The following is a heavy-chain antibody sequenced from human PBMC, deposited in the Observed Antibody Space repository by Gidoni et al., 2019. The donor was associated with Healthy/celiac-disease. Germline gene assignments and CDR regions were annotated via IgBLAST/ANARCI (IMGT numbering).Heavy chain of an antibody. CDR1: GFTFSSYS. J-gene: IGHJ4*02. CDR3: ATGSSSWSHYFDY. Sequence: EVQLVESGGGLVQPGGSLRLSCAASGFTFSSYSMNWVRQAPGKGLEWVSSISSSSSYIYYADSVKGRFTISRDNAKNSLYLQMNSLRAEDTAVYYCATGSSSWSHYFDYWGQGTLVTVSS. D-gene: IGHD6-13*01. V-gene: IGHV3-21*01. CDR2: ISSSSSYI.